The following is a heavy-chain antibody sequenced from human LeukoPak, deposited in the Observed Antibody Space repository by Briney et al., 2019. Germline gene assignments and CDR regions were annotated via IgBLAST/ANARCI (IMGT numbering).Heavy chain of an antibody. CDR2: FFYSGST. CDR3: ARRGITYSTSYFDS. V-gene: IGHV4-39*01. CDR1: GGSISSSSF. D-gene: IGHD6-13*01. Sequence: SETLSLTCTVSGGSISSSSFWGWIRRPPGKGLEWIGHFFYSGSTYYNPSLKSRVTLSVDTSDNQFSLRLTSVSAADTAIYYCARRGITYSTSYFDSWGQGILVTVSP. J-gene: IGHJ4*02.